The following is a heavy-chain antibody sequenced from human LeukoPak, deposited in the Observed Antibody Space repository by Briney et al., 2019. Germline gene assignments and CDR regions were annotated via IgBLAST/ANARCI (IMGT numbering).Heavy chain of an antibody. Sequence: PSQTLSLTCTVSGGSISSYYWSWIRQPPGKGLEWIGYIYCSGSTNYNPSLKSRVTISVDTSKNQFSLKLSSVTAADTAVYYCARVRRYCTNGVCPTGFDPWGQGTLVTVSS. CDR1: GGSISSYY. D-gene: IGHD2-8*01. J-gene: IGHJ5*02. CDR3: ARVRRYCTNGVCPTGFDP. V-gene: IGHV4-59*01. CDR2: IYCSGST.